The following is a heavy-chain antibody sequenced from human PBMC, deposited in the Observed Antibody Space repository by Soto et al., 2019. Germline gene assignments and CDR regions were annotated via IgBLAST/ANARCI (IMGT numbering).Heavy chain of an antibody. CDR1: GFTVSSNY. CDR3: ARDPCSGGSCYEGDYYGMDV. Sequence: PGGSLRLSCAASGFTVSSNYMSWVRQAPGKGLEWVSVIYSGGSTYYADSVKGRFTISRDNSKNTLYLQMNSLRAEDTAVYYCARDPCSGGSCYEGDYYGMDVWGQGTKVTVSS. CDR2: IYSGGST. V-gene: IGHV3-66*01. J-gene: IGHJ6*02. D-gene: IGHD2-15*01.